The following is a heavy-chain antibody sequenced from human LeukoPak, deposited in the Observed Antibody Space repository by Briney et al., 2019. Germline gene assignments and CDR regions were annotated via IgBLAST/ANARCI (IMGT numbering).Heavy chain of an antibody. J-gene: IGHJ4*02. CDR2: ISYDGSNK. CDR3: AKDHSSGSLDY. V-gene: IGHV3-30*18. CDR1: GFTFSSYG. Sequence: GGSLRLSCAASGFTFSSYGMHWVRKAPGKGLEWVAVISYDGSNKYYADSVKGRFTISRDNSKNTLYLQMNSLRAEDTAVYYCAKDHSSGSLDYWGQGTLVTVSS. D-gene: IGHD3-22*01.